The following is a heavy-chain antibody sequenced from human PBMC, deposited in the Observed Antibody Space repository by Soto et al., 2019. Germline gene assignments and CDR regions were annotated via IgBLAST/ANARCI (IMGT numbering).Heavy chain of an antibody. CDR3: ARGVFPRAGRTSRRDYYYGMDV. J-gene: IGHJ6*02. CDR2: INPNSGGT. V-gene: IGHV1-2*02. Sequence: ASVKVSCKASGYTFTGYYMHWVRQAPGQGLEWMGWINPNSGGTNYAQKFQGRVTMTRDTSISTAYMELSRLRSDDTAVYYCARGVFPRAGRTSRRDYYYGMDVWGQGTTVTVAS. D-gene: IGHD2-2*01. CDR1: GYTFTGYY.